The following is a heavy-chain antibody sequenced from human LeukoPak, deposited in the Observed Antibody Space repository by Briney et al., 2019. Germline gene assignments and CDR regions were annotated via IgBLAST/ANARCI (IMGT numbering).Heavy chain of an antibody. V-gene: IGHV1-3*03. CDR3: ARSRLLTYYYDSSGYWDALDI. Sequence: ASVKVSCKASGYTFTSYAMHWVRQAPGQRLEWMGWINAGNGNTKYSQEFQGRVTITRDTSASTAYMELSSLRSEDMAVYYCARSRLLTYYYDSSGYWDALDIWGQGTMVTVSS. CDR1: GYTFTSYA. D-gene: IGHD3-22*01. CDR2: INAGNGNT. J-gene: IGHJ3*02.